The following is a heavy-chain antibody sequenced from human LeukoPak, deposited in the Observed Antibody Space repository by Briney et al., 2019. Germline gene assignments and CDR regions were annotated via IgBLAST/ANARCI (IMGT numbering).Heavy chain of an antibody. V-gene: IGHV4-38-2*01. CDR1: SYSISSGYY. Sequence: ASETLSLTCAVSSYSISSGYYWDWIRQPPGKGLEWIGSIYHSGSTYYNPSLKSRVTILVDTSKNQFSLKLSSVTAADTAVYYCARRGGSRYFDYWGQGTLVTVSS. CDR2: IYHSGST. D-gene: IGHD3-16*01. CDR3: ARRGGSRYFDY. J-gene: IGHJ4*02.